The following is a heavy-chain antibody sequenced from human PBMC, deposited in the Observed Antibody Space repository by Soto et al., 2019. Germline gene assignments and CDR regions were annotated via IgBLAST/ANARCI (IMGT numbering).Heavy chain of an antibody. Sequence: SETLSLTCTVSGGSISSYYWSWIRQPPGKGLEWIGYIYYSGSTNYNPSLKSRVTISVDTSKNQFSLKLSSVTAADTAVYYCARFSRVHGMDVWCQGTPVTVSS. CDR3: ARFSRVHGMDV. CDR2: IYYSGST. V-gene: IGHV4-59*01. D-gene: IGHD3-10*01. CDR1: GGSISSYY. J-gene: IGHJ6*02.